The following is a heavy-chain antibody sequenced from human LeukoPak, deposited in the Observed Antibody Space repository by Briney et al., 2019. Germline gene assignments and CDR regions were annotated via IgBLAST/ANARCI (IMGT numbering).Heavy chain of an antibody. D-gene: IGHD3-9*01. J-gene: IGHJ1*01. V-gene: IGHV4-34*01. CDR1: GVSINDYY. CDR2: ISHTEGT. CDR3: ARIRCGHSGSVCYNH. Sequence: SSETLSLTCGVFGVSINDYYWSWIRQSPGKGLEWIGEISHTEGTRYNPSLERRVTMSGGASENQLSLKVIFVTAADTAVYYCARIRCGHSGSVCYNHWGLGTLVTVSS.